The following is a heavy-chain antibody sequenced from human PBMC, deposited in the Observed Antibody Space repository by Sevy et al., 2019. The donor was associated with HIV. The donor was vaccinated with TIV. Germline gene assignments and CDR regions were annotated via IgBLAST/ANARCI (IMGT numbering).Heavy chain of an antibody. CDR3: AKDINRGCDGVNCYSYYYYFYGLDV. V-gene: IGHV3-9*01. J-gene: IGHJ6*02. CDR2: ISWNSRNI. D-gene: IGHD2-21*01. CDR1: GFPFNDHA. Sequence: GGSLRLSCAASGFPFNDHAMHWVQLVPGKGLEWVSGISWNSRNIGYADSVKGRFTISRDNTRHSVYLEMHSLRPEDTALYYCAKDINRGCDGVNCYSYYYYFYGLDVWGQGTTVTVSS.